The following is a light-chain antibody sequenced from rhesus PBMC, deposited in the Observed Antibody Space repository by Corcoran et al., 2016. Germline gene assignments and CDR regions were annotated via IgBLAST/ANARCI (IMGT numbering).Light chain of an antibody. CDR1: QGITND. V-gene: IGKV1-25*01. J-gene: IGKJ2*01. CDR2: EAS. Sequence: DIQMTQSPSSLSASVGDRVTITCRASQGITNDLAWYQQKPGETPRLLIYEASSLQSGISSRFSGSGSGTDFTITISSLQPEDFATYYCQHYYSTPYSFGQGTKVEIK. CDR3: QHYYSTPYS.